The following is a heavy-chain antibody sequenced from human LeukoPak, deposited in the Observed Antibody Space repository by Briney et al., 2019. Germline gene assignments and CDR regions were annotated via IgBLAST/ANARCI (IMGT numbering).Heavy chain of an antibody. V-gene: IGHV3-21*01. CDR1: GFIFITYG. CDR2: INCSASYI. CDR3: ARGSPSPLTTREGALGP. J-gene: IGHJ5*02. Sequence: GGCLRLSSAASGFIFITYGMNGVRQAPGKGLEWVSSINCSASYIYYADSVKGRFTISRDNAKNSLYLQTNSLRAEDTAVYCCARGSPSPLTTREGALGPWGQGALVAV. D-gene: IGHD4-11*01.